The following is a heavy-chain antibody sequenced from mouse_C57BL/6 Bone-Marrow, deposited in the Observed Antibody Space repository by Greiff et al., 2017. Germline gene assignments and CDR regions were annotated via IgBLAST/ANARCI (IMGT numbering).Heavy chain of an antibody. Sequence: DVHLVESGGGLVKPGGSLKLSCAASGFTFSDYGMHWVRQAPEKGLEWVAYISSGSSTIYYADTVKGRFTISRDNAKNTLFLQMTRLRSEDTAMYYGARRGGSSSYWYFDVWGTGTTVTVSS. V-gene: IGHV5-17*01. CDR3: ARRGGSSSYWYFDV. CDR2: ISSGSSTI. CDR1: GFTFSDYG. J-gene: IGHJ1*03. D-gene: IGHD1-1*01.